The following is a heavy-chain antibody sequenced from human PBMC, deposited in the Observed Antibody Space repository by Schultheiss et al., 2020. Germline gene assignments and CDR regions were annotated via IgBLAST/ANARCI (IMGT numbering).Heavy chain of an antibody. CDR2: ISSDSSYI. V-gene: IGHV3-21*01. D-gene: IGHD3-9*01. CDR1: GFTFSYYS. CDR3: ARAYYDILTGYHQHYYYYGMDV. J-gene: IGHJ6*02. Sequence: GGSLRLSCAASGFTFSYYSMNWVRQTPGKGLEWVSSISSDSSYIYYADSVKGRFTISRDNAKNSLFLQMNSLRAEDTAVYYCARAYYDILTGYHQHYYYYGMDVWGQGTTVTVSS.